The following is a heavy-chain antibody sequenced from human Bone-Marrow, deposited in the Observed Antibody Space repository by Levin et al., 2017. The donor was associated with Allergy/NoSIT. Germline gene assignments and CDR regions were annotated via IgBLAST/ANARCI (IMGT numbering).Heavy chain of an antibody. V-gene: IGHV4-59*02. D-gene: IGHD3-10*01. CDR3: ARGMKLRGVTSFDP. CDR2: IYYGGTT. CDR1: GASVSSRY. Sequence: PSETLSLTCSVSGASVSSRYWGWIRQAPGKGLEWIGYIYYGGTTNYNPSLKSRVIISVDMSKNHLSLSLTSVTAADTAVYYCARGMKLRGVTSFDPWGQGTLVTVSS. J-gene: IGHJ5*02.